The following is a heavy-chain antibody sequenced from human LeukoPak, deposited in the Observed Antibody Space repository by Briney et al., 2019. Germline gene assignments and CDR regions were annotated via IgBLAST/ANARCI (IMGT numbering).Heavy chain of an antibody. J-gene: IGHJ6*02. V-gene: IGHV5-51*01. CDR1: GYSFTSYW. CDR2: IYPGDSDT. CDR3: ARSYGDKIYYYYGMDV. Sequence: GVALQISSQGAGYSFTSYWIAWVRPMTGKGMEWMGIIYPGDSDTRYSPSFQGQVTMSADKSISTAYLQWSSLEASDTAMYYCARSYGDKIYYYYGMDVWGQGTTVTVSS. D-gene: IGHD4-17*01.